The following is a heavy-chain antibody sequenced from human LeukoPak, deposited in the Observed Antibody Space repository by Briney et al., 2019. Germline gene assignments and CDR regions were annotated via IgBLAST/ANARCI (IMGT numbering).Heavy chain of an antibody. V-gene: IGHV4-31*03. J-gene: IGHJ4*02. CDR1: GGSISSGGYY. Sequence: SQTLSLTCTVSGGSISSGGYYWSWIRQHPGKGLEWIGYIYYSGSTYYNPSLKSRVTISVDTSKNQFSLKLSSVTAADTAVYYCARGRSSGWSYYFDYWGQGTLVTVSS. D-gene: IGHD6-19*01. CDR2: IYYSGST. CDR3: ARGRSSGWSYYFDY.